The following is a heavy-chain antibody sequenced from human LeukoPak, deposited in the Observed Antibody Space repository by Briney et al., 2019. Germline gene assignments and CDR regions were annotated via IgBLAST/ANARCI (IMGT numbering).Heavy chain of an antibody. CDR2: INSDGSST. Sequence: PGGSLRLSCAASGFTFSSYWMHWVRHAPGKGLVWVSRINSDGSSTSYADSVKGRFTISRDNAKNTLYLQMNSLRAEDTAVYYCARDPTFQNSGWLYYYYYYGMDVWGQGTTVTVSS. V-gene: IGHV3-74*01. D-gene: IGHD6-19*01. J-gene: IGHJ6*02. CDR3: ARDPTFQNSGWLYYYYYYGMDV. CDR1: GFTFSSYW.